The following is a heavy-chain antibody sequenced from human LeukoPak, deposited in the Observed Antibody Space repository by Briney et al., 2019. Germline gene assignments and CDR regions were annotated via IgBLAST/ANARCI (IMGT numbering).Heavy chain of an antibody. V-gene: IGHV3-7*04. D-gene: IGHD1-1*01. CDR3: ARDSPGYLAYDS. Sequence: GGSLRPSCAPSGFTFSTYWMTWVRQAPGKRPEWVANIKEYGSATYYVDSVKGRFTISRDNAKTSLYLQMNSLRAEDTAVYYCARDSPGYLAYDSGGEGTLVT. CDR2: IKEYGSAT. J-gene: IGHJ4*02. CDR1: GFTFSTYW.